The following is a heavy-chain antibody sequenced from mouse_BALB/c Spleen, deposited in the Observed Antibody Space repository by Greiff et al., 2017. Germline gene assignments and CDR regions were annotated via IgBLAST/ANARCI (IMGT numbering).Heavy chain of an antibody. Sequence: VQLQQPGAELVKPGASVKLSCKASGYTFTSYWMHWVKQRPGQGLEWIGEINPSNGRTNYNEKFKSKATLTVDKSSSTAYMQLSSLTSEDSAVYYCARPVVAEGPCDYWGQGTTLTVSS. V-gene: IGHV1S81*02. CDR1: GYTFTSYW. CDR3: ARPVVAEGPCDY. CDR2: INPSNGRT. J-gene: IGHJ2*01. D-gene: IGHD1-1*01.